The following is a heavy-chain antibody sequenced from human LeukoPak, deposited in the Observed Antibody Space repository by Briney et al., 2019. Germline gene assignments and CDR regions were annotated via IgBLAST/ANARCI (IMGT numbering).Heavy chain of an antibody. D-gene: IGHD3-3*01. CDR1: GFTFSSYA. V-gene: IGHV3-23*01. Sequence: GGSLRLSCAASGFTFSSYAMSWVRQAPGKGLEWVSAISGSGGSTYYADSVKGRFTISRDNSKNTLYLQMNSLRAEDTAVYYCAKAPSQTYYDFWSDYYNYYYYGMDVWGQGTTVTVSS. CDR2: ISGSGGST. J-gene: IGHJ6*02. CDR3: AKAPSQTYYDFWSDYYNYYYYGMDV.